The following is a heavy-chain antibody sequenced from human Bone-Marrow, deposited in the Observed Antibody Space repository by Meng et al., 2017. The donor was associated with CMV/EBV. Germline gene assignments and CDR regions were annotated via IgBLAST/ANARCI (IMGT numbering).Heavy chain of an antibody. Sequence: GESLKISCAASGFTFSSYGMHWVRQAPGKGLEWVAFIRYDGSNKYYADSVKGRFTISRDNSKNTLYLQMNSLRAEDTAVYYCAKDRERYCSSTSCYPPYYWGQETLVTVSS. CDR1: GFTFSSYG. J-gene: IGHJ4*02. V-gene: IGHV3-30*02. CDR2: IRYDGSNK. D-gene: IGHD2-2*01. CDR3: AKDRERYCSSTSCYPPYY.